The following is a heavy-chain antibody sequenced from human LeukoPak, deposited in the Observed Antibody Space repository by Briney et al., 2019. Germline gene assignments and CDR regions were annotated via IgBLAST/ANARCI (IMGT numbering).Heavy chain of an antibody. J-gene: IGHJ4*02. V-gene: IGHV3-74*01. CDR3: ARSIAARRPNDY. CDR1: GFTFSSYY. CDR2: INSDGSST. D-gene: IGHD6-6*01. Sequence: GGSLRLSCAASGFTFSSYYMHWVRQAPGKGLVWVSRINSDGSSTSYADSVKGRFTISRDNAKNTLYLQMNSLRAEDTAVYYCARSIAARRPNDYWGQGTLVTVSS.